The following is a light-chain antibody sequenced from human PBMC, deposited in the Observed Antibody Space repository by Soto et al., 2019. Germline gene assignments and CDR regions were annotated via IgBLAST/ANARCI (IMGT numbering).Light chain of an antibody. Sequence: QSVLTQPPSVSAAPGQKVTISCSGSNSNIGNNYVSWYQQLPGTAPKLLIYDNDVRPSGIPDRFSGSTSGTSATLDITGLQTGDEADYYCGTWDSSPSAVFGGGTKVTVL. J-gene: IGLJ2*01. V-gene: IGLV1-51*01. CDR2: DND. CDR3: GTWDSSPSAV. CDR1: NSNIGNNY.